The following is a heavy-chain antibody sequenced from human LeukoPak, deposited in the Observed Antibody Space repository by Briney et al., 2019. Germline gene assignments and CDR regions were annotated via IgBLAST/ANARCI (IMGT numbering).Heavy chain of an antibody. CDR1: GGSISSGSYY. V-gene: IGHV4-61*02. D-gene: IGHD6-19*01. CDR2: IYTGGST. J-gene: IGHJ4*02. CDR3: ARSGGWSEYFDY. Sequence: SETLSLTCTVSGGSISSGSYYWSWIRQPAGKGLEWIGRIYTGGSTNYNLSLRSRVTISVDTSKNQFSLKLSSVTAADTAVYYCARSGGWSEYFDYWGQGTLVTVSS.